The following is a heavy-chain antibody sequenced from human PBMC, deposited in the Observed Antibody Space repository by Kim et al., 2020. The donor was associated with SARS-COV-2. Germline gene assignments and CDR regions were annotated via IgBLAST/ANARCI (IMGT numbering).Heavy chain of an antibody. V-gene: IGHV3-7*01. CDR1: GFTFSSYW. Sequence: GGSLRLSCAASGFTFSSYWMSWVRQAPGKGLEWVANIKQDGSEKYYVDSVKGRFTISRDNAKNSLYLQMNSLRAEDTAVYYCARDSPARAPGGAYYYYGMDVWGQGTTVTVSS. J-gene: IGHJ6*02. D-gene: IGHD3-10*01. CDR2: IKQDGSEK. CDR3: ARDSPARAPGGAYYYYGMDV.